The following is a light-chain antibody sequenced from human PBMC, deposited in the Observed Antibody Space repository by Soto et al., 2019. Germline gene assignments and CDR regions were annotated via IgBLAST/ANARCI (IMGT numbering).Light chain of an antibody. J-gene: IGKJ1*01. CDR2: GAS. V-gene: IGKV3-20*01. CDR3: QQSGRSPWT. CDR1: QSVSSN. Sequence: HSPATVCWNTRERPTVSFGASQSVSSNLAWYPQKPGQAPRLLIYGASTRATGTPDRFSGSGSGTDFTLTISRLEPEDFAVYYCQQSGRSPWTFGEGTIVDI.